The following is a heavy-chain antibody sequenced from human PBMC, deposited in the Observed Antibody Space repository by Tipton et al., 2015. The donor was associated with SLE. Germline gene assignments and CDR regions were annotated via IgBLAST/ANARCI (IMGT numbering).Heavy chain of an antibody. Sequence: TLSLTCTVSGGSVSSGSYYWSWIRQPPGKGLEWIGYIYYSGSTNYNPSLKSRVTISVDTSKNQFSLKLSSVTAADMAVYYCARAWTTVVNLDYWGQGTLVTVSS. D-gene: IGHD4-23*01. V-gene: IGHV4-61*01. CDR3: ARAWTTVVNLDY. CDR1: GGSVSSGSYY. CDR2: IYYSGST. J-gene: IGHJ4*02.